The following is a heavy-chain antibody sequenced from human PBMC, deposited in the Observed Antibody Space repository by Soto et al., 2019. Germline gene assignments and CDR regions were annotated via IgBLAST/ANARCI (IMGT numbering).Heavy chain of an antibody. CDR2: VSGGAAT. CDR1: GFNFKSFA. CDR3: AKGSHIAARLFFFDY. D-gene: IGHD6-6*01. Sequence: DVQLLESGGGLVQPGGSLRLSCAASGFNFKSFAMNWVRQTPGRGLEWVATVSGGAATTYADSVKGRFTISRDKSGNTVSLQMNSLRAEDSAVYYCAKGSHIAARLFFFDYWGRGTLVSVSS. J-gene: IGHJ4*02. V-gene: IGHV3-23*01.